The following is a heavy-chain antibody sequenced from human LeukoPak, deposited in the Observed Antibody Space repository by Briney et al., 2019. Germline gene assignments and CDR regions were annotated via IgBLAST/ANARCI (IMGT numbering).Heavy chain of an antibody. CDR1: GFTFSSYS. V-gene: IGHV3-21*01. CDR2: ISSSSSYI. Sequence: GGSLRLSCAASGFTFSSYSMNWVRQAPGKGLEWVSSISSSSSYIYYADSVKGRFTISRDNAKNSLYLQMNSLRAEDTAVYYCARAREGDDILTFDYWGQGTLVTVSS. CDR3: ARAREGDDILTFDY. D-gene: IGHD3-9*01. J-gene: IGHJ4*02.